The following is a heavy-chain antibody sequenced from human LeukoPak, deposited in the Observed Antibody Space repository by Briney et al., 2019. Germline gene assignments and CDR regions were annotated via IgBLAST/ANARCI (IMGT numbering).Heavy chain of an antibody. D-gene: IGHD5-12*01. CDR2: INPSSGVT. Sequence: ASVKVSCKTSGYSFTGYYMHWVRQAPGEGLEWMGWINPSSGVTNYAQKFQGRVTMTRDTSIRTAYMELTRLRPDDTAVYYCARVGCLAYGDYDWKSNFDYWGQGSLVTVSP. CDR3: ARVGCLAYGDYDWKSNFDY. CDR1: GYSFTGYY. V-gene: IGHV1-2*02. J-gene: IGHJ4*02.